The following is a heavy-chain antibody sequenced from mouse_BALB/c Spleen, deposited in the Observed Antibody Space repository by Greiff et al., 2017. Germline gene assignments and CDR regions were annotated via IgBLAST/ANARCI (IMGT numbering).Heavy chain of an antibody. CDR2: IRNKANGYTT. CDR3: ARDYYGSRDWYFDV. J-gene: IGHJ1*01. CDR1: GFTFTDYY. Sequence: EVKLVESGGGLVQPGGSLRLSCAPSGFTFTDYYMSWVRQPPGKALEWLGFIRNKANGYTTEYSASVKGRFTISRDNSQSILYLQMNTLRAEDSATYYCARDYYGSRDWYFDVWGAGTTVTGSA. V-gene: IGHV7-3*02. D-gene: IGHD1-1*01.